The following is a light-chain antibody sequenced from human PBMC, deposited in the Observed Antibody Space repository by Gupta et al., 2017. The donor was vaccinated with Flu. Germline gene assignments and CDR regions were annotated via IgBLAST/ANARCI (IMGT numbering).Light chain of an antibody. CDR3: QTWGTGVWV. Sequence: VKLTCTLSSGHSSDAIAWHQQQPEKGPRYLRKLNSDGSHSKGDGIPDRFSGSSSGAERYLTISSLQSEEEADYYCQTWGTGVWVCGGGTKLTV. CDR1: SGHSSDA. J-gene: IGLJ3*02. CDR2: LNSDGSH. V-gene: IGLV4-69*01.